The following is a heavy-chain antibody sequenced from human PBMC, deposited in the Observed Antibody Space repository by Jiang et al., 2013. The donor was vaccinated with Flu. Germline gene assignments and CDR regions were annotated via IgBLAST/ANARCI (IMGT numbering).Heavy chain of an antibody. CDR3: AKGYSSNWRLDY. CDR1: GGTFSSYA. D-gene: IGHD6-13*01. Sequence: QLVESGAEVKKPGSSVKVSCKASGGTFSSYAISWVRQAPGQGLEWMGGIIPILGVANYPQKFQGRVTITADKSTITAYMDLSSLRSEDTAVYYCAKGYSSNWRLDYWGQGTLVTVSS. J-gene: IGHJ4*02. CDR2: IIPILGVA. V-gene: IGHV1-69*09.